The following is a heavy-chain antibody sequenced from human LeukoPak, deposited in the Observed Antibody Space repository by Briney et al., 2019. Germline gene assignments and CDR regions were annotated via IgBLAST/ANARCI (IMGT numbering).Heavy chain of an antibody. CDR3: ARDYYDSSGNPFDY. CDR2: INPNSGGT. CDR1: GYTFTGYY. V-gene: IGHV1-2*02. J-gene: IGHJ4*02. D-gene: IGHD3-22*01. Sequence: ASVKVSCKASGYTFTGYYMHWVRQAPGQGLEWMGWINPNSGGTNYAQKFQGRVTMTRDTSISTAYMELSRLRSDDTAVYYCARDYYDSSGNPFDYWGQGTLVTVSS.